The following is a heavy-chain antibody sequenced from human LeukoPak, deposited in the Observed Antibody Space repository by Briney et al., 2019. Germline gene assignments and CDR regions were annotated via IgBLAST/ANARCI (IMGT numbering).Heavy chain of an antibody. CDR2: INYRGST. V-gene: IGHV4-4*07. CDR3: ARGTYGSGSYYPDY. J-gene: IGHJ4*02. CDR1: GGSFSNYH. D-gene: IGHD3-10*01. Sequence: PSETLSLTCTVSGGSFSNYHWSWIRQPAGKGLEWIGRINYRGSTYYNPSLQSRVSMSVDSSKKQFSLNLRSVTATDTAVYYCARGTYGSGSYYPDYWGQGTLVTVSS.